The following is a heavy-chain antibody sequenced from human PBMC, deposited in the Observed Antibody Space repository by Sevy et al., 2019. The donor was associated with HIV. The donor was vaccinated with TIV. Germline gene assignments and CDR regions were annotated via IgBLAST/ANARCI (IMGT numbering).Heavy chain of an antibody. J-gene: IGHJ4*02. CDR3: AREGCTKPHDY. CDR2: LSFGCGEI. Sequence: WGCLRLSCAASGFTFSKYSMSWVRQPPGKGLEGVSTLSFGCGEIKYADSVKGRFTISRDNSKSSVYLQMNNLRPEDTAVHYCAREGCTKPHDYWGQGTLVYVSS. V-gene: IGHV3-23*01. D-gene: IGHD2-8*01. CDR1: GFTFSKYS.